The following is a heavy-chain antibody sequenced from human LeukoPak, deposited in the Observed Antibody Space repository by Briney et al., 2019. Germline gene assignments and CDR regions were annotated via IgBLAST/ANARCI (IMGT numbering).Heavy chain of an antibody. J-gene: IGHJ6*03. Sequence: GGTLRLSCAASGFTFSRDNMNWVRQAPGEGLEWVSSISGSSSYIYYAHSVKGRFTISRDNAKNSLHLQMNSLTAADPAMYYCARDHELCWSGGSSSRMDVWGKGTTVTISS. CDR1: GFTFSRDN. D-gene: IGHD2-15*01. CDR2: ISGSSSYI. V-gene: IGHV3-21*01. CDR3: ARDHELCWSGGSSSRMDV.